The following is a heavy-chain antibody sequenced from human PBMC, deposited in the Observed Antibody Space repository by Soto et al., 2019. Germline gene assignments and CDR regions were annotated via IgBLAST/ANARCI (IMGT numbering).Heavy chain of an antibody. CDR3: ARDGTYNWV. CDR2: IFSNGDT. CDR1: GFTVSNNY. D-gene: IGHD1-1*01. J-gene: IGHJ4*02. V-gene: IGHV3-66*01. Sequence: ELQLVASGGGLVQPGGSLRLSCAASGFTVSNNYVRWVRQAPGKGLEWVSLIFSNGDTRYADSGKGRVTIARDSSSNTRNIQINRMRVGDTAVYYCARDGTYNWVGGQGIHVTVSS.